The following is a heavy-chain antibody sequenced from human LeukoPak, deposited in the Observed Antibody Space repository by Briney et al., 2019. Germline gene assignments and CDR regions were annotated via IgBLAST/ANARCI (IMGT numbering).Heavy chain of an antibody. CDR2: INSDESST. Sequence: GGSLRLSCAASGFTFSTYWMHWVRQVPGKGLVWVSRINSDESSTSYADSVKGRFTISRDNAKNTLYLQMNSLRAEDTAVYYCAEVDIVMRSFDYWGQGTLVTVSS. V-gene: IGHV3-74*01. D-gene: IGHD5-12*01. J-gene: IGHJ4*02. CDR1: GFTFSTYW. CDR3: AEVDIVMRSFDY.